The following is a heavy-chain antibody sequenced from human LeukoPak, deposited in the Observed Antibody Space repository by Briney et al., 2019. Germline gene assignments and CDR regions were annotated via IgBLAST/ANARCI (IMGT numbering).Heavy chain of an antibody. J-gene: IGHJ6*03. CDR3: ASVQTAPYYYYMDV. Sequence: SETLSLTCAVYGGSFSGYYWSWIRQPPGKGLEWIGEINHSGSTNYNPSLKSRVTISVDTSKNQCSLKLSSVTAADTALYYCASVQTAPYYYYMDVWGKGTTVTVSS. CDR2: INHSGST. D-gene: IGHD1-14*01. CDR1: GGSFSGYY. V-gene: IGHV4-34*01.